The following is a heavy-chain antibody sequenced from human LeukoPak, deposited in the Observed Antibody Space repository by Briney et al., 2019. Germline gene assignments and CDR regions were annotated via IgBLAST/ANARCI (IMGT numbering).Heavy chain of an antibody. CDR1: GYTFTTYY. CDR3: VQLWLRG. V-gene: IGHV1-46*01. J-gene: IGHJ4*02. D-gene: IGHD5-18*01. Sequence: ASVKVSCKASGYTFTTYYMHWVRQAPGQGLEWMGIINPSGGGTSYAQKFQGRVTVTGDTSTSTVYMELSSLRSEDTAVYYCVQLWLRGWGQGTLVTVSS. CDR2: INPSGGGT.